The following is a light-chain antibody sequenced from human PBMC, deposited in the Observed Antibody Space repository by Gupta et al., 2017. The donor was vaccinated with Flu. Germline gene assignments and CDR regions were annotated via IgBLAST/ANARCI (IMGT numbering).Light chain of an antibody. J-gene: IGLJ2*01. CDR3: SSYTSSTTLLI. V-gene: IGLV2-14*01. CDR1: RNDVGAYKY. Sequence: QSALTQPASVSGSPGQSITISCTGTRNDVGAYKYVSWYRQHPGKAPQLMIYEVSLRPSGISNRFSGSKSGNTASLTISGLQAEDEADYYCSSYTSSTTLLIFGGGTKLTVL. CDR2: EVS.